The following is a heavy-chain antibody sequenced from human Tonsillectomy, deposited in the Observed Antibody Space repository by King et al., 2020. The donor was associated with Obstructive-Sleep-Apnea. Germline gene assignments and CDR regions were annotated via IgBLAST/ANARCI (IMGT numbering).Heavy chain of an antibody. CDR2: INQEGSGK. Sequence: VQLVESGGTLVQPGGSPKLYCLAPGFSKSEYWMSWVRQAPGAGLEWGATINQEGSGKNKVDSVKGRFTIPSDNDKNSVYRQMNSLKADDTAVYYCARSIALGYWGQGTLVTVSS. CDR3: ARSIALGY. D-gene: IGHD6-6*01. V-gene: IGHV3-7*01. CDR1: GFSKSEYW. J-gene: IGHJ4*02.